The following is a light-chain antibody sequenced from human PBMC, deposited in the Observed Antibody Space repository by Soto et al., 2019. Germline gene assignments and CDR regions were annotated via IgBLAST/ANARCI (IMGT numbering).Light chain of an antibody. CDR3: QQFNSYPPLT. CDR1: QGISSA. J-gene: IGKJ4*01. Sequence: GDRVTITCRASQGISSALAWYQQKPGKAPKLLIYDASSLESGVPSRFSGRGSGTDFTLTISSLQPEDFATYYCQQFNSYPPLTFGGGTKVEIK. CDR2: DAS. V-gene: IGKV1-13*02.